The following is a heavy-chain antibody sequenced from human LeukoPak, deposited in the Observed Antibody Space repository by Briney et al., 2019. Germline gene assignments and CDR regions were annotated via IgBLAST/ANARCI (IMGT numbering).Heavy chain of an antibody. J-gene: IGHJ4*02. CDR2: INPNSGGT. D-gene: IGHD5-12*01. V-gene: IGHV1-2*02. CDR1: GYXFTGYY. Sequence: ASVKVSCKASGYXFTGYYMHWVRQAPGQGLEWMGWINPNSGGTSYAQKFQGRVTMTRDTSISTAYMELSRLRSDDTAVYYCARDPGEGYSGDYWGQGTLVTVSS. CDR3: ARDPGEGYSGDY.